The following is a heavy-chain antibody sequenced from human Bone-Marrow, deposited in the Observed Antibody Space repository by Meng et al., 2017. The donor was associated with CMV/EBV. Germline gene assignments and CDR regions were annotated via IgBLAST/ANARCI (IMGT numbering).Heavy chain of an antibody. J-gene: IGHJ4*02. D-gene: IGHD2-2*01. CDR2: INSDSTYI. CDR1: GFDFSLYS. CDR3: ATSCSSTSCQSFDY. Sequence: ASGFDFSLYSMNWVRQAQGKGLEWVASINSDSTYIYYADSVKGRFTISRDNAKNSLYLQMNTLRAEDTAVYYCATSCSSTSCQSFDYWGQGTLVTVSS. V-gene: IGHV3-21*01.